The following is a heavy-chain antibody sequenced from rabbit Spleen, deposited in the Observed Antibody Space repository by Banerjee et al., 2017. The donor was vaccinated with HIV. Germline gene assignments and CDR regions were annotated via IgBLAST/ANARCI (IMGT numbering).Heavy chain of an antibody. CDR1: GFSFSTSYY. Sequence: QSLEESGGDLVKPGASLTLTCTASGFSFSTSYYMCWVRQAPGKGLECIACIYAGSSGISYYASWAKGRFTISKTSPTPETLQMTSLTAADTATYFCARCSSTMPMLITGYYLNLWGPGTLVTFS. V-gene: IGHV1S40*01. CDR3: ARCSSTMPMLITGYYLNL. J-gene: IGHJ4*01. CDR2: IYAGSSGIS. D-gene: IGHD2-1*01.